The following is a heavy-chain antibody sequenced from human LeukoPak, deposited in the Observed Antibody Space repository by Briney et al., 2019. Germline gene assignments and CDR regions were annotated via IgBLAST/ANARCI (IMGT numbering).Heavy chain of an antibody. D-gene: IGHD2-8*01. CDR2: IRPDGSDT. CDR1: GFTFSAYG. Sequence: PGRSLRLSCAASGFTFSAYGIHWVRQAPGKGLEWVALIRPDGSDTYYADSVKGRFTISRDNSRSTLYLQMNSLGAEDTAVYYCARNVEYCSNGRCYFDSWGQGTLVTVPS. V-gene: IGHV3-33*01. J-gene: IGHJ4*02. CDR3: ARNVEYCSNGRCYFDS.